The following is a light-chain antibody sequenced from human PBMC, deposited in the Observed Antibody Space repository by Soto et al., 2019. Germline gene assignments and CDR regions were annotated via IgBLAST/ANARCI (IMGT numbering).Light chain of an antibody. J-gene: IGLJ3*02. V-gene: IGLV1-44*01. CDR1: SCNIGSNT. CDR2: SNK. Sequence: QAVVTQSPSASGTPGQRVSISCSGSSCNIGSNTLNWCQQLPRTAPKLLIYSNKQRPSGVPERFSGSKSGTSASLAVSGLQAEDEDVYYWAAGDDSLSGVVFGGGTKLTVL. CDR3: AAGDDSLSGVV.